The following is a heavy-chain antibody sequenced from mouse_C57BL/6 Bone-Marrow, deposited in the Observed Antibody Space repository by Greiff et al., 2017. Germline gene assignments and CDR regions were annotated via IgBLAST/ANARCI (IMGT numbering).Heavy chain of an antibody. CDR3: GREGGDWGWFAD. V-gene: IGHV1-69*01. CDR1: GYTFTSYW. Sequence: QVQLQQPGAELVIPAASVKLSCKASGYTFTSYWLHWVKQRPGQGLEWIGEIDPSDSYTNYNQQFNGKSTLTVAKSSSSAYMQLRSLTSADSAVYYCGREGGDWGWFADWGKGTLVTVSA. D-gene: IGHD4-1*01. J-gene: IGHJ3*01. CDR2: IDPSDSYT.